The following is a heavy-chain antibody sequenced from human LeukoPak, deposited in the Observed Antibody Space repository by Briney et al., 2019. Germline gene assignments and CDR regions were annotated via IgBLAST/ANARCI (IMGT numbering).Heavy chain of an antibody. CDR3: TNHYYDSSGYYYGRFDP. Sequence: GGSLRLSCTASGFTFGDYAMSWFRQAPGKGLEWVGFIRSKAYGGTTEYAASVEGRFTISRDDSKSIAYLQMNSLKTEDTAVYYCTNHYYDSSGYYYGRFDPWGQGTLVTVSS. D-gene: IGHD3-22*01. J-gene: IGHJ5*02. CDR2: IRSKAYGGTT. CDR1: GFTFGDYA. V-gene: IGHV3-49*03.